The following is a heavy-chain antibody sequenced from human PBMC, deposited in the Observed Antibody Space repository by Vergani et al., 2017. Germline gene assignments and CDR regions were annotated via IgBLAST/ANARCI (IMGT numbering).Heavy chain of an antibody. CDR1: GFGFSNAW. CDR2: IKSTFDRGTT. V-gene: IGHV3-15*07. Sequence: EVQLVESGGGIVKPGGSLRLSCVASGFGFSNAWMNWVRRTPGKGLEWVGRIKSTFDRGTTDYAGAVKGRFTISRDDSKNTLFLQMNALKTEDIGVYYCTTDPRYCGDGSCYWLRDHHYYGMDVWGQGTTVTVSS. D-gene: IGHD2-21*01. J-gene: IGHJ6*02. CDR3: TTDPRYCGDGSCYWLRDHHYYGMDV.